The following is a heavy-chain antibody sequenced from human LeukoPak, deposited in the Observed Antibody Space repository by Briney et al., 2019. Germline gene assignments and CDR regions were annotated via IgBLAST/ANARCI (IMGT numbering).Heavy chain of an antibody. Sequence: PSETLSLTCAVYGGSFSGYYWSWVRQPPGKGLEWIGEINHSGSTNYNPSLKSRVTISVDTSKNQFSLKLSSVTAADTAVYYCARGETGYYDSSCYFDYWGQGTLVTVSS. V-gene: IGHV4-34*01. CDR3: ARGETGYYDSSCYFDY. CDR2: INHSGST. J-gene: IGHJ4*02. D-gene: IGHD3-22*01. CDR1: GGSFSGYY.